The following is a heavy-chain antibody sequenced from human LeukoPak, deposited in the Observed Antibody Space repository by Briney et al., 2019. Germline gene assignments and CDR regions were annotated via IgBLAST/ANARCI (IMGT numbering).Heavy chain of an antibody. CDR3: AGQTGVDY. CDR1: GFTFSSYS. V-gene: IGHV3-48*01. CDR2: ISSSSSTL. J-gene: IGHJ4*02. Sequence: GGSLRLSCAASGFTFSSYSMNWARQAPGKGLEWVSYISSSSSTLYYADSVKGRFTISRDNAKNSLYLQMNSLRAEDTAVYYCAGQTGVDYWGQGTLVTVSS.